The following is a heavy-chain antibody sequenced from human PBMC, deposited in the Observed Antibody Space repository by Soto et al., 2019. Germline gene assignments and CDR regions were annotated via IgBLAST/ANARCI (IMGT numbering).Heavy chain of an antibody. J-gene: IGHJ6*02. CDR2: ISYDGSNK. CDR1: GFTFSSYG. CDR3: AKDVRAAAGVYYYYGMDV. V-gene: IGHV3-30*18. D-gene: IGHD6-13*01. Sequence: GGSLRLSCAASGFTFSSYGMHWVRQAPGKGLEWVAVISYDGSNKYYADSVKGRFTISRDNSKNTLYLQMNSLRAGDTAVYYCAKDVRAAAGVYYYYGMDVWGQGTTVTVSS.